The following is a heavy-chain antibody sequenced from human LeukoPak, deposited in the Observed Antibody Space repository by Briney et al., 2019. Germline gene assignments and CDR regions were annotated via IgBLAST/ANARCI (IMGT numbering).Heavy chain of an antibody. CDR2: INPNSGGT. D-gene: IGHD1-1*01. V-gene: IGHV1-2*02. CDR3: ARPPRPHDYYFDY. J-gene: IGHJ4*02. CDR1: GYTFTGYY. Sequence: ASVKVSCKASGYTFTGYYMHWVRQAPGQGLEWMGWINPNSGGTNYAQKFQGRVTMTRDTSISTAYMELSRLRSEDTAVYYCARPPRPHDYYFDYWGQGTLVTVSS.